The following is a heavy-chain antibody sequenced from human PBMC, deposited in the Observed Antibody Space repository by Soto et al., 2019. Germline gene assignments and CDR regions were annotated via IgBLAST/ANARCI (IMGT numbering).Heavy chain of an antibody. D-gene: IGHD3-10*01. Sequence: EVQLLESGGDLIEPGGSLRLSCAASGFTFSTYAMDWVRQAPGKGLEWVSGINSYGVYTYYADSVRGRFTISRDNSRNRLYLEMNSLRGDDTAIYYCAKDSDRPGWFGQFDHWGQGDLVTVSS. CDR2: INSYGVYT. CDR3: AKDSDRPGWFGQFDH. V-gene: IGHV3-23*01. CDR1: GFTFSTYA. J-gene: IGHJ4*02.